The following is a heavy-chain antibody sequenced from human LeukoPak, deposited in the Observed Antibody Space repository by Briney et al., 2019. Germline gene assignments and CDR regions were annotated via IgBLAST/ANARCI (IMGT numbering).Heavy chain of an antibody. CDR3: AKGNMKYFYYYMDV. J-gene: IGHJ6*03. V-gene: IGHV3-23*01. Sequence: GGSLRLSCAASGFTFGTYAMNWVRQAPGKGLEWVSSIIGTGGTTYYADSVKGLFTISRDNSKNTLYLQMNSLRAEDTAVYYCAKGNMKYFYYYMDVWGKGTTVTVSS. CDR1: GFTFGTYA. CDR2: IIGTGGTT. D-gene: IGHD2/OR15-2a*01.